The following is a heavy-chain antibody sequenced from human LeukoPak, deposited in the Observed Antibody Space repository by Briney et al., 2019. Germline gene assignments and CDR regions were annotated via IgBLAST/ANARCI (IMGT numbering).Heavy chain of an antibody. Sequence: GGSLRLSCAASGFTVSSNYMSWVRQAPGKGLEWVSVIYSGGSTYYADSVKGRFTISRDNSKNTLYLQMSSLRAEDTAVYYCARTPWFGELGGGYWGQGTLVTVSS. V-gene: IGHV3-66*01. CDR3: ARTPWFGELGGGY. J-gene: IGHJ4*02. CDR1: GFTVSSNY. D-gene: IGHD3-10*01. CDR2: IYSGGST.